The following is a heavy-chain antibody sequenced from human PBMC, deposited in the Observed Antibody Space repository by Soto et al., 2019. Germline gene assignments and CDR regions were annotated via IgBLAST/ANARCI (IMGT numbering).Heavy chain of an antibody. CDR3: ARDVAYVILTGYFIIHYYYGMDV. CDR2: ISAYNGNT. CDR1: GYTFTSYG. V-gene: IGHV1-18*01. J-gene: IGHJ6*02. Sequence: QVQLVQSGAEVKKPGASVKVSCKASGYTFTSYGISWVRQAPGQGLEWMGWISAYNGNTNYAQKLQGRVTMTTDTSTSTAYIALMSLRSADPSVYSCARDVAYVILTGYFIIHYYYGMDVWGPGTTVTVSS. D-gene: IGHD3-9*01.